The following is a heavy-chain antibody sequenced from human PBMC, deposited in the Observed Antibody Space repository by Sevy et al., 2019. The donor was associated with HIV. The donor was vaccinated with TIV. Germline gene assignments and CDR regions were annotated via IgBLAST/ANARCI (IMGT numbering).Heavy chain of an antibody. J-gene: IGHJ6*02. CDR3: ASGGSGDAWNYGYYYYGMDV. V-gene: IGHV1-8*02. Sequence: ASVKVSCKASGDTFSTYDINWVRQAPGQGLEWMGWMSPKSGSTGFAQKFQGRLTMTRDTSINTAYMELSSLRSEDTAVYYCASGGSGDAWNYGYYYYGMDVWGQGTTVTVSS. D-gene: IGHD1-7*01. CDR2: MSPKSGST. CDR1: GDTFSTYD.